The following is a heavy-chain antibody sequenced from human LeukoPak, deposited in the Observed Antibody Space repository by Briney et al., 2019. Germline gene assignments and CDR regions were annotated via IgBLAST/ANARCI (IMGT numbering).Heavy chain of an antibody. D-gene: IGHD3-3*01. CDR2: IYTSGST. CDR1: GGSISSYY. Sequence: PSETLSLTCTVSGGSISSYYWSWIRQPAGKGLEWIGRIYTSGSTNYNPSLKSRVTMSVDTSKNQFSLKLSPVTAADTAVYYCARDQREAYDFWSGYFPMDVWGQGTTVTVSS. J-gene: IGHJ6*02. CDR3: ARDQREAYDFWSGYFPMDV. V-gene: IGHV4-4*07.